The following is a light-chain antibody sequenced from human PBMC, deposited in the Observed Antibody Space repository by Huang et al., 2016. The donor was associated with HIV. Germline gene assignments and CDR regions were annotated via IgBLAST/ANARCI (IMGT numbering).Light chain of an antibody. CDR1: QNSNTS. J-gene: IGKJ5*01. CDR3: QQGYSALIT. Sequence: DILLTQSPSSLSASVGDRVTITCRASQNSNTSLKWYQQKPGQAPNLLIHSASTLQAGAPSRCSGSGAGTDFTLTVNSLQPEDSATYYCQQGYSALITFGQGTRL. CDR2: SAS. V-gene: IGKV1-39*01.